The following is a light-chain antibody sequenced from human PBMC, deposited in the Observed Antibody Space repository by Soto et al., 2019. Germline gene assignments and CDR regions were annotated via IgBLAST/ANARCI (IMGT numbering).Light chain of an antibody. CDR1: QAVRSSF. CDR2: GAS. V-gene: IGKV3-20*01. CDR3: QQGGGSLWT. Sequence: EIVLTQSPGTLSMSPGERATLSCRASQAVRSSFLAWYQHKPDQAPRLVIYGASTRATGIPDRFSGSGSGTDFTLTISRLEPEDFAVYYCQQGGGSLWTFGQGTKVEIK. J-gene: IGKJ1*01.